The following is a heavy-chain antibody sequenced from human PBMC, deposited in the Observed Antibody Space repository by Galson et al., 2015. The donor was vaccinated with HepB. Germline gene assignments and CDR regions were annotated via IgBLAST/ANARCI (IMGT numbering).Heavy chain of an antibody. CDR2: TYHRSEWDS. CDR3: TRVAHLGRGMNV. J-gene: IGHJ6*02. CDR1: GDSVSSDAVG. V-gene: IGHV6-1*01. Sequence: CAISGDSVSSDAVGWHWIRQSASRGLEWLGRTYHRSEWDSDDAISVQSRIILHSDSSPNQFFLQLNSVTPEDSAVYYCTRVAHLGRGMNVWGQGTTVAV. D-gene: IGHD3-10*01.